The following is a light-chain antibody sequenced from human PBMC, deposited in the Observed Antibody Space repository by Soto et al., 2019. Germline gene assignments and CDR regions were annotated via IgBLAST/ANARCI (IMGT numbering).Light chain of an antibody. CDR3: QHYNSYSEA. J-gene: IGKJ1*01. V-gene: IGKV1-5*03. Sequence: DSQMTQSPSTLSGSVGDRATITCRASQTISSWLAWYQQKPGKAPKLLIYKASTLKSGVPSRFSGSGSGTEFTLTISSLQPDDFATYYCQHYNSYSEAFGQGTKVDI. CDR1: QTISSW. CDR2: KAS.